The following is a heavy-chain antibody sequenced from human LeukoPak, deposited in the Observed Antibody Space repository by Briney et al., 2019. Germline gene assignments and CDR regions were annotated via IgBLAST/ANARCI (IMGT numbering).Heavy chain of an antibody. CDR1: GFSFDDYA. D-gene: IGHD3-10*01. Sequence: PGGSLRLSCAASGFSFDDYAMHWVRQAPGKGLEWVSGISWNTGSIAYADSVKGRFTISRDNAKNSLYLQMNSLRGEDTALYYCAKGATMVRGIHRDYFDYWGQGTLVTVSS. V-gene: IGHV3-9*01. CDR3: AKGATMVRGIHRDYFDY. J-gene: IGHJ4*02. CDR2: ISWNTGSI.